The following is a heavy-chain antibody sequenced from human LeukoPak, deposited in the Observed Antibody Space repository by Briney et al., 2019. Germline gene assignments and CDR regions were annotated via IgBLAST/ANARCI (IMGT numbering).Heavy chain of an antibody. CDR2: IIPIFGIA. Sequence: ASVKVSCKASGGTFSSYAISWVRQAPGQGLEWMGRIIPIFGIANYAQKFQGRVTITADKSTSTAYMELSSLRSEDTAVYYCVLRYCSGGSCYSGAWFDPWGQGTLVTVSS. CDR3: VLRYCSGGSCYSGAWFDP. J-gene: IGHJ5*02. D-gene: IGHD2-15*01. V-gene: IGHV1-69*04. CDR1: GGTFSSYA.